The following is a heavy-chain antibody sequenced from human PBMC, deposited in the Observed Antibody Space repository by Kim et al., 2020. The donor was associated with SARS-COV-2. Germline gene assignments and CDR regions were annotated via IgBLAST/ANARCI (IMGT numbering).Heavy chain of an antibody. Sequence: YYTDSVKGRFTISRDGSHNTLYLHLTSLRGEDTAVYYCATDSEGSGSYLQYWGQGTLVTVSP. J-gene: IGHJ4*02. D-gene: IGHD3-10*01. V-gene: IGHV3-30*10. CDR3: ATDSEGSGSYLQY.